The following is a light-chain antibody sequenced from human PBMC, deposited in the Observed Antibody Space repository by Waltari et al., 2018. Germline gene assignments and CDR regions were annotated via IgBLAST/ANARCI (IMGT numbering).Light chain of an antibody. CDR1: QPVGNA. CDR2: DTS. Sequence: SCRASQPVGNALAWCQQKPGQAHRLLISDTSRRAPGIHDRFSGSVFGPDFSLTISRLEPDDFAVCYCQKYERLPATFGQGTMVEIK. CDR3: QKYERLPAT. J-gene: IGKJ1*01. V-gene: IGKV3-20*01.